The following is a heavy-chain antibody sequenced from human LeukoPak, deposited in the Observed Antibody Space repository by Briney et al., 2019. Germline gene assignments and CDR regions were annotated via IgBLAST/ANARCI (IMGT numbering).Heavy chain of an antibody. Sequence: PGGSLRLSCAASGFTFSSYGMHWVRQAPGKGLEWVAVIWYDGSNKYYADSVKGRFTISRDNSKNTLYLQMNSLRAEDTAVYYCARGAFYGSGLDYWGQGTLVAVSS. CDR2: IWYDGSNK. CDR1: GFTFSSYG. V-gene: IGHV3-33*01. CDR3: ARGAFYGSGLDY. J-gene: IGHJ4*02. D-gene: IGHD3-10*01.